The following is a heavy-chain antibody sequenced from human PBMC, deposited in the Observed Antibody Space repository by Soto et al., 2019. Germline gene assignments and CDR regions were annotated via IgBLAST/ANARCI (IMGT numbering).Heavy chain of an antibody. CDR3: ERQSRYCSGGSCYADYSYYGMDV. CDR2: IYPGDSDT. V-gene: IGHV5-51*01. Sequence: GESLKISCKGSGYSFTSYWIGWVRQRPGKGLEWMGIIYPGDSDTRYSPSFQGQVTISADKSISTAYLQWSSLKASDTAMYYCERQSRYCSGGSCYADYSYYGMDVWGQGTTVTVSS. D-gene: IGHD2-15*01. CDR1: GYSFTSYW. J-gene: IGHJ6*02.